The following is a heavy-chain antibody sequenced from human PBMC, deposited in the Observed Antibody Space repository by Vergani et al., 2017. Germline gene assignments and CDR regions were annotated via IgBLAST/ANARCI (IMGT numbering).Heavy chain of an antibody. Sequence: VQLLESGGDLVQPGGSLRLSCAASGFTFSSYGMHWVRQAPGKGLEWVAFIRYDGSNKYYADSVKGRFTISRDNSKNTLYLQMNSLRAEDTAVYYCANSPYSGYDYAYYYYGMDVWGQGTTVTVSS. CDR2: IRYDGSNK. CDR1: GFTFSSYG. D-gene: IGHD5-12*01. J-gene: IGHJ6*02. V-gene: IGHV3-30*02. CDR3: ANSPYSGYDYAYYYYGMDV.